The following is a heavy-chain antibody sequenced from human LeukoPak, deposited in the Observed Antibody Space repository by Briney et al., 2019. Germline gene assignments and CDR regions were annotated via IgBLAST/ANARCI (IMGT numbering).Heavy chain of an antibody. CDR2: IDQRGGDK. Sequence: QPGGSLRLSCAASGFTFSSYWMNWARQAPGKGLEWVATIDQRGGDKFSVDSVKGRFIISRDNAKNSVYLQMNSLTAEDTAVYYCARSSLGWFDPWGQGTLVTVSS. CDR3: ARSSLGWFDP. CDR1: GFTFSSYW. J-gene: IGHJ5*02. V-gene: IGHV3-7*01. D-gene: IGHD7-27*01.